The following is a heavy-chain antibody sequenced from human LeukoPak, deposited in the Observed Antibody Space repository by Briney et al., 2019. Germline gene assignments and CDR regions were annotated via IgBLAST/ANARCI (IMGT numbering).Heavy chain of an antibody. D-gene: IGHD6-19*01. CDR3: ARRGAGSGGLDY. J-gene: IGHJ4*02. CDR1: GFSFSLYA. Sequence: PGGSLRLSCATSGFSFSLYAMNWVRQAPGKGLEWVSTIIETGASPYYADSVRGRFTVSRDSSKNMSYLQMNSLRAEDTAIYYCARRGAGSGGLDYWGQGTLVTVSS. V-gene: IGHV3-23*01. CDR2: IIETGASP.